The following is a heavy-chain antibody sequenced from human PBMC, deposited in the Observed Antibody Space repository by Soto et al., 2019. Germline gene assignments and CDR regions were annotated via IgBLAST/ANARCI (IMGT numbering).Heavy chain of an antibody. CDR3: ASSSGWYSYFDY. CDR2: IYHCGCT. D-gene: IGHD6-19*01. V-gene: IGHV4-30-2*01. CDR1: GCSFSSGGYS. J-gene: IGHJ4*02. Sequence: QLQLQESGSGLVKPSQPLSLTCAVSGCSFSSGGYSWSWIRQPPGTGLEWIGYIYHCGCTYYNPSRKRRVTISVDRSKTQFALKLSSVTAVDTAVYYCASSSGWYSYFDYWGQGTLVTVSS.